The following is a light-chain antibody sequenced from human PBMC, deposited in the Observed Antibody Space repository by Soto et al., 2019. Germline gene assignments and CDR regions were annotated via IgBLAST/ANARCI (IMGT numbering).Light chain of an antibody. CDR3: SSYTSSTAYV. J-gene: IGLJ1*01. V-gene: IGLV2-14*01. CDR2: EVS. CDR1: SSDVGGYNY. Sequence: QSVLAQPASVYGSPGQSITISCTGTSSDVGGYNYVSWYQLHPGKAPKLMVYEVSNRPSGVSNRFSGSKSGNTASLTISGLQAEDEADYYCSSYTSSTAYVFGTGTKVTVL.